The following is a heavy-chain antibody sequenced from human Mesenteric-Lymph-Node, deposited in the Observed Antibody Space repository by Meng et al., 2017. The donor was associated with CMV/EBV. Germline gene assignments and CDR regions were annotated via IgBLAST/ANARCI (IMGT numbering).Heavy chain of an antibody. J-gene: IGHJ4*02. CDR2: ISSSGSTI. Sequence: GESLKISCAASGFTFSDYYMSWIRQAPGKGLEWVSYISSSGSTIYYADSVKGRFTISRDNAKNSLYLQMNSLRAEDTAVYYCAAQVGARYYFDYWGQGTLVTVSS. CDR1: GFTFSDYY. V-gene: IGHV3-11*01. CDR3: AAQVGARYYFDY. D-gene: IGHD1-26*01.